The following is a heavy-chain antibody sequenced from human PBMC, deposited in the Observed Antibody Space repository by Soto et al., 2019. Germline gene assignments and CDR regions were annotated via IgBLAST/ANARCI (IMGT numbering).Heavy chain of an antibody. J-gene: IGHJ4*02. V-gene: IGHV3-48*03. D-gene: IGHD1-1*01. CDR2: ISSESSTI. Sequence: GGSLRLPCVRPGLPFSTYEMKWVPHAPGKGLEWVSYISSESSTIFYGESVKGRFIVSRDNDRSSLYLQMNSLRVEDSGVYYCARIGTVLGRDDSWGQGTLVTVSS. CDR3: ARIGTVLGRDDS. CDR1: GLPFSTYE.